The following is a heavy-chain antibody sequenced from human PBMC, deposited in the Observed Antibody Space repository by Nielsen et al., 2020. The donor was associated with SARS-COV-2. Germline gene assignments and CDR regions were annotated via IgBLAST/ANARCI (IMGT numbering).Heavy chain of an antibody. D-gene: IGHD3-9*01. J-gene: IGHJ5*02. CDR1: GYTFTSYG. CDR2: ISAYNGNT. V-gene: IGHV1-18*01. Sequence: ASVKVSCKASGYTFTSYGISWVRQAPGQGLEWMGWISAYNGNTNYAQKLQGRVTMTTDTSTSTAYMELRSLRSDDTAVYYCARVFDWLSRDNWFDPWGQGTLVTVSS. CDR3: ARVFDWLSRDNWFDP.